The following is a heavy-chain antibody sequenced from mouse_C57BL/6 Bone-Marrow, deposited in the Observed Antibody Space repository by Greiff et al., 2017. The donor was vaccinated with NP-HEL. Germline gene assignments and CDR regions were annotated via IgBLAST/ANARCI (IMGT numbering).Heavy chain of an antibody. CDR3: ARWFLITTVVAPFAY. CDR1: GYTFTSYG. CDR2: IYPRSGNT. J-gene: IGHJ3*01. V-gene: IGHV1-81*01. Sequence: QVQLQQSGAELARPGASVKLSCTASGYTFTSYGISWVKQRTGQGLEWIGEIYPRSGNTYYNEKFKGKATLTADKSSSTAYMELRSLTSEDSAVYFCARWFLITTVVAPFAYWGQGTLVTVSA. D-gene: IGHD1-1*01.